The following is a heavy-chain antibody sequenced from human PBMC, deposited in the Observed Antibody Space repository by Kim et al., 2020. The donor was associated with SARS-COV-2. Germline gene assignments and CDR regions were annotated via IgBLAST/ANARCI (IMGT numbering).Heavy chain of an antibody. J-gene: IGHJ4*02. CDR1: GYSFTSYW. Sequence: GESLKISCKGSGYSFTSYWISWVRQMPGKGLEWMGRIDPSDSYTNYSPSFQGHVTISADKSISTAYLQWSSLKASDTAMYYCARTPRVRVLLWFGVQADFDYWGQGTLVTVSS. CDR3: ARTPRVRVLLWFGVQADFDY. D-gene: IGHD3-10*01. CDR2: IDPSDSYT. V-gene: IGHV5-10-1*01.